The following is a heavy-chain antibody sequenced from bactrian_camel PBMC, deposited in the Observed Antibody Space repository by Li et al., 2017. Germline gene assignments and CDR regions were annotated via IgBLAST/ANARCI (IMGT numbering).Heavy chain of an antibody. V-gene: IGHV3S53*01. D-gene: IGHD3*01. J-gene: IGHJ4*01. Sequence: HVQLVGSGGGSCQAGGSLRLSCTAPGINADKCGMEWYRQSEGRQREWVASIGADGRTTYANSVKGRFTVSIDSAKDTVYLQMNNMRPEDTAKYSCKTAGGAWECYDFAPWDQDQGTQVTVS. CDR2: IGADGRT. CDR1: GINADKCG.